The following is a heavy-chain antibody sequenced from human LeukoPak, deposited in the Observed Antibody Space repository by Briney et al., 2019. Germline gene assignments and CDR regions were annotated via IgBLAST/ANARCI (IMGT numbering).Heavy chain of an antibody. CDR1: GYSFTSYW. Sequence: GESLEISCKGSGYSFTSYWIGWVRQMPGKGLEWMGIIYPGDSDTRYSPSFQGQVTISADKSISTAYLQWSSLKASDTAMYYCARHGSSWYYYFDYWGQGTLVTVSS. CDR2: IYPGDSDT. V-gene: IGHV5-51*01. CDR3: ARHGSSWYYYFDY. D-gene: IGHD6-13*01. J-gene: IGHJ4*02.